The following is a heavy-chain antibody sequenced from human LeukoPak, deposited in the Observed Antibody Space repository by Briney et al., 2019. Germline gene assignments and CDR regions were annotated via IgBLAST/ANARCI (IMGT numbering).Heavy chain of an antibody. D-gene: IGHD5-18*01. CDR1: GESFSGYF. CDR2: INHSGST. J-gene: IGHJ5*02. CDR3: ARKGGGQLANTRRWFDP. Sequence: SETLSLTCAVYGESFSGYFWTWIRQPPGKGLEWIGEINHSGSTNYNPSLKSRVIISVDTSKNQFSLKLNSVTAADTAVYYCARKGGGQLANTRRWFDPWGQGTLVTVSS. V-gene: IGHV4-34*01.